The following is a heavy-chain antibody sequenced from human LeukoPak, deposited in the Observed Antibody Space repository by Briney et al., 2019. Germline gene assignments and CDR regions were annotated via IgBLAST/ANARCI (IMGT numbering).Heavy chain of an antibody. CDR1: GFTFSNYW. CDR2: IKEDGSEK. CDR3: ARPPWGIAAAAMDV. V-gene: IGHV3-7*01. D-gene: IGHD6-13*01. J-gene: IGHJ6*03. Sequence: PGGSLRLSCAASGFTFSNYWMTWVRQAPGKGLEWVANIKEDGSEKYYVDSVKGRFTISRDNAKSSLYLQMNSLRAEDTAVYYCARPPWGIAAAAMDVWGKGTTVTVSS.